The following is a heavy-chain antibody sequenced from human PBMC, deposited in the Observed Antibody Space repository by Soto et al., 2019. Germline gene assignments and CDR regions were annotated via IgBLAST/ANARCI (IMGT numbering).Heavy chain of an antibody. V-gene: IGHV2-5*02. CDR2: IYWDDDK. D-gene: IGHD2-21*02. CDR3: AHRRLAYCGGDCYYVSNFAY. Sequence: QITLKESGPTLVKPTQTLTLTCTFSGFSLSTSGVGVGWIRQPPGKALEWLALIYWDDDKRYSPSLKSRLTITKDTSNNQVVLTMTNMDPVDTATYYCAHRRLAYCGGDCYYVSNFAYWGQGTLVTVSS. J-gene: IGHJ4*02. CDR1: GFSLSTSGVG.